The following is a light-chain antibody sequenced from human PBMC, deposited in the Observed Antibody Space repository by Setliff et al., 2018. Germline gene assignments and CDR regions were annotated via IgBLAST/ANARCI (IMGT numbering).Light chain of an antibody. J-gene: IGLJ2*01. Sequence: QSALTQPASVSGSPGQSITISCTGTSSDVGGYNYVSWYQQNPGKAPKLIIYYVSERPSGVSNRFSGSKSGNTASLTISGLQAEDEGDYYCTSYTHRNVLFGGGTKVTVL. CDR1: SSDVGGYNY. V-gene: IGLV2-14*03. CDR3: TSYTHRNVL. CDR2: YVS.